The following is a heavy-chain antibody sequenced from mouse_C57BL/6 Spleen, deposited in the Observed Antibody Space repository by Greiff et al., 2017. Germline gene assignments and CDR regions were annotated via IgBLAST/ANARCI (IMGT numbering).Heavy chain of an antibody. D-gene: IGHD1-1*01. CDR1: GYTFTSYW. CDR2: IDPSDSYT. J-gene: IGHJ1*03. Sequence: QVQLQQPGAELVMPGASVKLSCKASGYTFTSYWMHWVKPRPGQGLEWIGEIDPSDSYTNYNQKFKGKSTLTVDKSSSTAYMQLSSLTSEDSAVYYCSSYWYFDVWGTGTTVTVSS. V-gene: IGHV1-69*01. CDR3: SSYWYFDV.